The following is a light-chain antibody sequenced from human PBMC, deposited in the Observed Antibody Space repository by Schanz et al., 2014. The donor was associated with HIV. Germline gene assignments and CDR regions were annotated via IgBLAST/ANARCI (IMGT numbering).Light chain of an antibody. CDR2: EVT. CDR3: CSYAGSSTYVV. CDR1: SSDVGGYNY. V-gene: IGLV2-23*02. Sequence: QSALTQPPSASGSPGQSVTISCTGTSSDVGGYNYVSWYQQHPGKAPKLMIYEVTRRPSGLSNRFSGSKSGNTASLTISGLQAEDEADYYCCSYAGSSTYVVFGGGTKLTVL. J-gene: IGLJ2*01.